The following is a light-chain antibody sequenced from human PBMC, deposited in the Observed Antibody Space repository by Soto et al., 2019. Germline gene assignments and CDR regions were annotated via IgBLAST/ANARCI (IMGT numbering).Light chain of an antibody. CDR1: QDLDRW. V-gene: IGKV1-12*01. J-gene: IGKJ4*01. CDR3: TESRSFLLT. CDR2: AAS. Sequence: QIGQAPASLSASVGDSVNFTCXASQDLDRWLAWYQQKPGEAPKVLIYAASNLRSGVPSRFSGSGSGADFSLTISSLQAEDVATYYCTESRSFLLTSCGGTKA.